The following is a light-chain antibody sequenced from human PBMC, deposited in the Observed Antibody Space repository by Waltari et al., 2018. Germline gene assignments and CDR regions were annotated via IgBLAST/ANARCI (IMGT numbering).Light chain of an antibody. CDR1: QTRLDSDGKTY. CDR3: LQTMALPLT. Sequence: EIVVTQTPLSLSVTSGQPASISSKSTQTRLDSDGKTYLYWYLKRPCQPPQPLIYEVSNRFSGVPDRFRGSGSGTDYTRKISRVEADDVGVYYCLQTMALPLTFGGGTRVDIK. J-gene: IGKJ4*01. CDR2: EVS. V-gene: IGKV2D-29*01.